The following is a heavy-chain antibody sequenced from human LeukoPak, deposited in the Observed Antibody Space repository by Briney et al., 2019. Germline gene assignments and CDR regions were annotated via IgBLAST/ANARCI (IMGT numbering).Heavy chain of an antibody. Sequence: ASVKVSCKASGYTFTGYYMHWVRQAPGQGLEWMGWINPNRGGTNYAQKFQGRVTMTRDTSISTAYMELSRLRSDDTAVYYCARGEKRRIAAAEDYWGQGTLVTLSS. CDR2: INPNRGGT. J-gene: IGHJ4*02. CDR3: ARGEKRRIAAAEDY. CDR1: GYTFTGYY. V-gene: IGHV1-2*02. D-gene: IGHD6-13*01.